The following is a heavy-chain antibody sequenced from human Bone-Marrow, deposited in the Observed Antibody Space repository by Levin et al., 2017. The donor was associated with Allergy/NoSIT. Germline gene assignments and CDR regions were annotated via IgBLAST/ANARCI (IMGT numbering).Heavy chain of an antibody. V-gene: IGHV3-72*01. CDR2: TRNKANSYTT. Sequence: PGGSLRLSCAASGFTFSDHYMDWVRQAPGKGLEWVGRTRNKANSYTTEYAASVKGRFTISRDDSKNSLYLQMNSLKTEDTAVYYCARVGDSGSSLDYWGQGTLVTVSS. J-gene: IGHJ4*02. CDR3: ARVGDSGSSLDY. D-gene: IGHD1-26*01. CDR1: GFTFSDHY.